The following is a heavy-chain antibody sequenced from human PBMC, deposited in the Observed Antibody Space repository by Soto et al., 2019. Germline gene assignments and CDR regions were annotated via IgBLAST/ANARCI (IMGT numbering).Heavy chain of an antibody. CDR2: INPNSGGT. V-gene: IGHV1-2*04. J-gene: IGHJ3*02. Sequence: GASVKVSCKASGYTFTGYYMHWARQAPGQGLEWMGWINPNSGGTNYAQKFQGWVTMTRDTSISTAYMELSRLRSDDTAVYYCAREYYYDSAPAFDIWGQGTMVTVS. CDR3: AREYYYDSAPAFDI. D-gene: IGHD3-22*01. CDR1: GYTFTGYY.